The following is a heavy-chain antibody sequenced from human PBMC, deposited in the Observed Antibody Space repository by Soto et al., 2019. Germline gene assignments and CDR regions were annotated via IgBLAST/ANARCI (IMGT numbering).Heavy chain of an antibody. J-gene: IGHJ6*03. V-gene: IGHV1-8*01. D-gene: IGHD5-18*01. CDR1: GYTFTSYD. Sequence: ASVKVSCKASGYTFTSYDINWVRQATGQGLEWMGWMNPNSGNTGYAQKFQGRVTMTRNTSISTAYMELSSLRSEDTAVYYCARGVGWGAMVTLNYYYMDVWGKGTTVTVSS. CDR2: MNPNSGNT. CDR3: ARGVGWGAMVTLNYYYMDV.